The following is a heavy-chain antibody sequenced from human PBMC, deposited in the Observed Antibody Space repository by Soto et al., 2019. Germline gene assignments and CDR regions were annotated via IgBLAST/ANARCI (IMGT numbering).Heavy chain of an antibody. CDR1: GGSVSSGNYY. J-gene: IGHJ3*02. Sequence: SETLSLTCTVSGGSVSSGNYYWSWIRQPPGKGLEWIGYFYYTGTTNYNPSLQSRVTISVDTSKNQFSLRLSSVTATDTAVYFCARHPARGSAGYAFDIWGLGTMVTVSS. CDR2: FYYTGTT. D-gene: IGHD3-10*01. V-gene: IGHV4-61*01. CDR3: ARHPARGSAGYAFDI.